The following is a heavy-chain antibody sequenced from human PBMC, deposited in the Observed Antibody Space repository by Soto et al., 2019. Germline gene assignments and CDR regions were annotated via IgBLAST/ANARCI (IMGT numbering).Heavy chain of an antibody. J-gene: IGHJ3*02. Sequence: PGGSLRLSCAASGFTFSSYGMHWVRQAPGKGLEWVAVISYDGSNKYYADSVKGRFTISRDNSKNTLYLQMNSLRAEDTAVYYCAKDRYSGAQGAFDIWGQGTMVTVSS. V-gene: IGHV3-30*18. CDR1: GFTFSSYG. CDR3: AKDRYSGAQGAFDI. D-gene: IGHD1-26*01. CDR2: ISYDGSNK.